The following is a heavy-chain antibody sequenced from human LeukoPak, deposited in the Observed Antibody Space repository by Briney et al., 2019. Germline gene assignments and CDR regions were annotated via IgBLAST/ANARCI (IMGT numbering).Heavy chain of an antibody. V-gene: IGHV1-2*02. CDR2: INPNSGGT. CDR3: ARDRLLGYCSGGSCSITYYYYYMDV. CDR1: GYTFTGYY. Sequence: GAAVKVSCKASGYTFTGYYMHWVRQPPGQGLEWMGWINPNSGGTNYAQKFQGRVTMTRDTSISTAYMELSRLRSDDTAVYYCARDRLLGYCSGGSCSITYYYYYMDVWGKGTTVTISS. J-gene: IGHJ6*03. D-gene: IGHD2-15*01.